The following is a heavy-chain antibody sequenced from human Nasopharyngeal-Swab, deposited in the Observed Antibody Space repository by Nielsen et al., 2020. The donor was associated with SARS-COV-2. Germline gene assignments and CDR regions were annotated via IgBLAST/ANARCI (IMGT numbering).Heavy chain of an antibody. CDR2: ISSSGNTM. CDR1: GFTFSSSE. CDR3: ARGPGGSYFDS. J-gene: IGHJ4*02. V-gene: IGHV3-48*03. D-gene: IGHD1-26*01. Sequence: GESLKISCAASGFTFSSSEMTWVRQAPGKGLEWVSYISSSGNTMFYADSVKGRFTISRDNAKNSLYLQMNRLRAEDTAVYYCARGPGGSYFDSWGQGTLVTVSS.